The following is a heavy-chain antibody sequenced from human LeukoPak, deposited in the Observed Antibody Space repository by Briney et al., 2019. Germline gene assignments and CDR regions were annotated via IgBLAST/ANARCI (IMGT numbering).Heavy chain of an antibody. CDR1: GFTFDDYG. CDR2: INWNGGST. CDR3: ARASSLYYDFWSGITA. V-gene: IGHV3-20*04. J-gene: IGHJ5*02. D-gene: IGHD3-3*01. Sequence: GGTLRLSCAASGFTFDDYGMSWVRQAPGKGLEGVSGINWNGGSTGYADSVKGRFTISRDNAKNSLYLQMNSLRGEDTALYYCARASSLYYDFWSGITAWGQGSLVTVSS.